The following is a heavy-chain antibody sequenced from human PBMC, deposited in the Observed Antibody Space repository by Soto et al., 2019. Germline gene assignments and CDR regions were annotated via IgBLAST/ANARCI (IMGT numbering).Heavy chain of an antibody. V-gene: IGHV1-2*02. D-gene: IGHD6-13*01. J-gene: IGHJ6*01. CDR3: ARDRGSSSWYSYYYGMDV. CDR1: GYTFTGYY. Sequence: ASVKVSCKASGYTFTGYYMHWVRQAPGQGLEWMGGINPNSGGTNYAQKFQGRVTMTRDTSISTAYMELSRLRSDDTAVYYCARDRGSSSWYSYYYGMDVWGQGTTVTVSS. CDR2: INPNSGGT.